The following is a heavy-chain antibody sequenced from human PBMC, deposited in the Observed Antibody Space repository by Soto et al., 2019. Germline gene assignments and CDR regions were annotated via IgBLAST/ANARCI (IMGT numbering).Heavy chain of an antibody. CDR1: GFSFSSYA. J-gene: IGHJ4*02. V-gene: IGHV3-23*01. D-gene: IGHD1-26*01. CDR2: IRGRGGTT. CDR3: AKVIVEWELLNAFDS. Sequence: EVQLLESGGGLVQPGGSLRLSCAASGFSFSSYAMGWVRQAPGKGLEGVSGIRGRGGTTYYADSVKGRFTISRDNSKNPLFLQMDSLRAEDTAIYYCAKVIVEWELLNAFDSWGQGTLVTVSS.